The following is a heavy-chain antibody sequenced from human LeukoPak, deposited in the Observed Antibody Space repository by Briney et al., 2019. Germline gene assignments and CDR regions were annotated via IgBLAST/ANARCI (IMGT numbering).Heavy chain of an antibody. J-gene: IGHJ4*02. CDR2: ISSSGTTR. V-gene: IGHV3-48*03. CDR3: TTLTVASSFDY. Sequence: LSYAASGFAFSLDEMYWVRQAPGQSLVRFSYISSSGTTRYYADPVKGRFTISRDNAKNSLYLQMNSLRAEDTAVYYCTTLTVASSFDYWGQGTLVTVSS. CDR1: GFAFSLDE. D-gene: IGHD6-19*01.